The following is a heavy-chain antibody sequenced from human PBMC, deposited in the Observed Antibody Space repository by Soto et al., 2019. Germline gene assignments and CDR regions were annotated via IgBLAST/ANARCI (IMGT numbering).Heavy chain of an antibody. D-gene: IGHD1-1*01. CDR3: ARDETFAWNDDLHF. Sequence: QVLLVQSGAEVTKPGASVKVSCKASGYTFTRYAMHWVRQAPGQGLEWMGWINARNGNTKYSQKFQDRVTINRDTSASTADMELSSLRSEATAIYYCARDETFAWNDDLHFWGQGPLVTVSS. CDR2: INARNGNT. CDR1: GYTFTRYA. J-gene: IGHJ4*02. V-gene: IGHV1-3*01.